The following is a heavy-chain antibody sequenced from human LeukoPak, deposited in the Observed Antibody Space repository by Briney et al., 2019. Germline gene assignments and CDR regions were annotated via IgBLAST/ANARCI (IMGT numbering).Heavy chain of an antibody. Sequence: PGGSLRLSCAASGFTFSSYAMSWVRQAPGKGLEWVSAISGSGGSTYYADSVKGRFTISRDNSKNTLYLQMNSLRAEDTAVYYCAKDAGYDYYDSPGYVNWGQGTLLTVSS. CDR1: GFTFSSYA. V-gene: IGHV3-23*01. J-gene: IGHJ4*02. D-gene: IGHD3-22*01. CDR3: AKDAGYDYYDSPGYVN. CDR2: ISGSGGST.